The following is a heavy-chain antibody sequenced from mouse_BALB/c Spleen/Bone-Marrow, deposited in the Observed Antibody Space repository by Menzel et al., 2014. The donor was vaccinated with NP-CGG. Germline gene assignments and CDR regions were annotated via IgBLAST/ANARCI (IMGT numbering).Heavy chain of an antibody. V-gene: IGHV5-17*02. CDR3: ARSTWSYYNGMDY. D-gene: IGHD1-1*01. CDR2: ISGVSSTI. J-gene: IGHJ4*01. Sequence: EVQVVESGGGLVQPGGSRKLSCAASGFTFXNFGIHWVRQAPEKGLEWVAYISGVSSTIYYADTVKGRFTISRDNPKNTLFLQMTSLRSEDTAMYYCARSTWSYYNGMDYWGQGTSVTVSS. CDR1: GFTFXNFG.